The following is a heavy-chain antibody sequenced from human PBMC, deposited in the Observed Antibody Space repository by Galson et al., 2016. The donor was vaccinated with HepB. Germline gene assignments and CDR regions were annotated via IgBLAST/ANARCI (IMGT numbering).Heavy chain of an antibody. D-gene: IGHD3-3*01. J-gene: IGHJ6*02. V-gene: IGHV3-9*01. CDR1: GLKFDDYA. CDR3: AKDINYDFWSGRHGMDV. Sequence: SLRLSCAASGLKFDDYAMHWVRQAPGKGLEWVAGITWNSVSKVYSDAVKGRFTISRDNDRNSLYLRVSSLRPEDTALYYCAKDINYDFWSGRHGMDVWGLGTTVTVSS. CDR2: ITWNSVSK.